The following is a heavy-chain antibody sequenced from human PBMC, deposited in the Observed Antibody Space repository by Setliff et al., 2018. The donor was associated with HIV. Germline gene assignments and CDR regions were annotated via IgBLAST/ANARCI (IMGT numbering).Heavy chain of an antibody. CDR2: IYTSGNI. V-gene: IGHV4-4*07. D-gene: IGHD1-26*01. Sequence: SETLSLTCTVSGGSMRSYYWSWIRQAAGKGLEWIGRIYTSGNINYNPSLESRVTISVDTSKNQFSLKLSSVTAADTAVYYCARTYSGSFLPYYYYYYGMDVWGQGTTVTVSS. J-gene: IGHJ6*02. CDR3: ARTYSGSFLPYYYYYYGMDV. CDR1: GGSMRSYY.